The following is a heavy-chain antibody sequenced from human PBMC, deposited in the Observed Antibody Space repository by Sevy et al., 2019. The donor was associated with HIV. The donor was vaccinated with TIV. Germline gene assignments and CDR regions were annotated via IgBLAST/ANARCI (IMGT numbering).Heavy chain of an antibody. CDR2: ISGSGGST. V-gene: IGHV3-23*01. D-gene: IGHD3-22*01. J-gene: IGHJ6*03. Sequence: GGSLRLSCAASGFTFSSYAMSWVRQAPGKGLEWVSAISGSGGSTYYADSVKGRFTISRDNSKNTLYLQMNRLRAEDTAVYYCAKAGDYYDSSGYPYYMDVWGKGTTVTVSS. CDR3: AKAGDYYDSSGYPYYMDV. CDR1: GFTFSSYA.